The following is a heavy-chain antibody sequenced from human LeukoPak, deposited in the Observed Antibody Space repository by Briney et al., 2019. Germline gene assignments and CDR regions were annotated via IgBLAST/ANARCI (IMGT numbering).Heavy chain of an antibody. J-gene: IGHJ4*02. CDR1: GLTFSSYA. V-gene: IGHV3-23*01. Sequence: GGSLRLSCAASGLTFSSYAMSWVRQAPEKGLEWVSVISGSGVNTYYADSVKGRFTISRDNSKNTLYLQMNSLRAEDTAVYYGAKVNDFDYWGQGTLVTVAS. CDR3: AKVNDFDY. D-gene: IGHD1-1*01. CDR2: ISGSGVNT.